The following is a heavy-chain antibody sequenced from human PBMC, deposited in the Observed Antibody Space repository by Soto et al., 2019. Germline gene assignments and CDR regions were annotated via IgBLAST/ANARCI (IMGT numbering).Heavy chain of an antibody. Sequence: PSETLSLTCAVSGDSISGSNWWTWVRQPPGKGLEWIGEIYHSGSTNYNPSLKGQVTISVDKSKKNFSLKLRSVTAADTAVYYCARDKLNWFDPWGQGTLVTVSS. CDR1: GDSISGSNW. D-gene: IGHD1-1*01. CDR3: ARDKLNWFDP. V-gene: IGHV4-4*02. CDR2: IYHSGST. J-gene: IGHJ5*02.